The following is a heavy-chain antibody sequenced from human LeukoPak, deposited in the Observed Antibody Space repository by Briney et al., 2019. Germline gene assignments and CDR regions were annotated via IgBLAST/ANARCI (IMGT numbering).Heavy chain of an antibody. J-gene: IGHJ3*02. D-gene: IGHD6-13*01. CDR3: AKSSSWYSHDAFDI. CDR1: GFTFDDYA. Sequence: GGSLRLSCAASGFTFDDYAMHWVRQAPGKGLEWVLGISWNSGSIGYADSVKGRFTISRGNAKNSLYLQMNSLRAEDMALYYCAKSSSWYSHDAFDIWGQGTMVTVSS. CDR2: ISWNSGSI. V-gene: IGHV3-9*03.